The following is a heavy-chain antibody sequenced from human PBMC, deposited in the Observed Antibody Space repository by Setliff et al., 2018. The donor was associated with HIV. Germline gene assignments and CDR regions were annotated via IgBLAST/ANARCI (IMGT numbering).Heavy chain of an antibody. CDR2: INANSGSP. CDR1: GYNFENYA. D-gene: IGHD4-17*01. Sequence: ASVKVSCKTSGYNFENYAINWVRQAPGQGLEWMGWINANSGSPTYAQAFTGRFFFSVDTAVATAYLQINNLKTEDTAVYFCARGLYGDYGGDLNWLDPWGHGTQVTV. J-gene: IGHJ5*02. V-gene: IGHV7-4-1*02. CDR3: ARGLYGDYGGDLNWLDP.